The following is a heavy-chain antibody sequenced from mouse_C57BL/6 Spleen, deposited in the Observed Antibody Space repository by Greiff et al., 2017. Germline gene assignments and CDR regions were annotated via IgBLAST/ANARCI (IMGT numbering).Heavy chain of an antibody. CDR1: GYAFTNYL. CDR2: INPGSGGT. V-gene: IGHV1-54*01. CDR3: ARGGDPWFAY. Sequence: QVHVKQSGAELVRPGTSVKVSCKASGYAFTNYLIEWVKQRPGQGLEWIGVINPGSGGTNYNEKFKGKATLTADKSSSTAYMQLSSLTSEDSAVYFCARGGDPWFAYWGQGTLVTVSA. J-gene: IGHJ3*01.